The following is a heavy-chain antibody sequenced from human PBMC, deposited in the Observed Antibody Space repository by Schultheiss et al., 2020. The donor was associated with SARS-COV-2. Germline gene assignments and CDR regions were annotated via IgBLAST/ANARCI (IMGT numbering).Heavy chain of an antibody. CDR3: ARDPDY. CDR2: IYHSGST. CDR1: GYSISSGYY. V-gene: IGHV4-38-2*02. J-gene: IGHJ4*02. Sequence: SETLSLTCTVSGYSISSGYYWGWIRQPPGKGLEWIGSIYHSGSTYYNPSLKSRVTISVDTSKNQFSLKLSSVTAADTAVYYCARDPDYWGQGTLVTVSS.